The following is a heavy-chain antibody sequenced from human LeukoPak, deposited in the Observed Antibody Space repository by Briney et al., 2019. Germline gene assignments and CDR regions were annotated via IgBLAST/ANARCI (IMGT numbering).Heavy chain of an antibody. CDR2: IYYSGST. J-gene: IGHJ4*02. V-gene: IGHV4-39*07. CDR3: GRGGDTAIDY. Sequence: SETLSLTCTVSGGSISSSSYSWGWIRQPPGKGLEWIGSIYYSGSTNYNPSLKSRVTISVDTSKNQFSLKLSSVTAADTAVYYCGRGGDTAIDYWGQGTLVTVSS. D-gene: IGHD5-18*01. CDR1: GGSISSSSYS.